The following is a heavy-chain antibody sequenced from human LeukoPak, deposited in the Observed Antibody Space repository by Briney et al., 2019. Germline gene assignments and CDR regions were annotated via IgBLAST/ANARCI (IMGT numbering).Heavy chain of an antibody. CDR3: AKGMMATTRGALDY. V-gene: IGHV3-9*03. CDR1: GFTFSSYW. D-gene: IGHD5-24*01. J-gene: IGHJ4*02. CDR2: ISWNSGSI. Sequence: GGSLRLSCAASGFTFSSYWMHWVRQAPGKGLEWVSGISWNSGSIGYADSVKGRFTISRDNAKNSLYLQMNSLRAEDMALYYCAKGMMATTRGALDYWGQGTLVTVSS.